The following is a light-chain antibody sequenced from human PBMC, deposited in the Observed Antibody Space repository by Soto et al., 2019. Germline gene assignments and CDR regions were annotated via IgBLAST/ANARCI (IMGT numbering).Light chain of an antibody. CDR1: SNDVGGYNF. V-gene: IGLV2-11*01. Sequence: QSALTQPRSVSGSPGQSVTISCTGTSNDVGGYNFVSWYQQHPGKVPKLFIYDVSRRPSGVPDRFSGSKSGNTASLTISGLQAADEADYYFSSYAGSYTLVFGGWTKVTVL. J-gene: IGLJ2*01. CDR2: DVS. CDR3: SSYAGSYTLV.